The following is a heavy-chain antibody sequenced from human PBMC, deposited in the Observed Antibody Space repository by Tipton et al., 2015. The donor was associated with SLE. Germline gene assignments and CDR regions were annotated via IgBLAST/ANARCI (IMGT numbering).Heavy chain of an antibody. D-gene: IGHD6-13*01. J-gene: IGHJ5*02. CDR3: ARHVLVRDWFDP. CDR2: IYYTGNT. V-gene: IGHV4-39*07. Sequence: TLSLTCTVSGGSITSVTYYWGWIRQSPGKGLEWIGSIYYTGNTHYNPSLKSRVTISLDTSKNQFSLKMSSVTTADTALYFCARHVLVRDWFDPWGQGTLVTVRS. CDR1: GGSITSVTYY.